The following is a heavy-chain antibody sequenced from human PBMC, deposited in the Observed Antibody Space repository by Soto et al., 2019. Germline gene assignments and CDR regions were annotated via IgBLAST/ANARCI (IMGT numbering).Heavy chain of an antibody. Sequence: QVQLQESGPGLVKPSQTLSLTCTVSGGSISSGDYYWSWIRQPPGKGLEWIGYIYYSGSTYYNPSLKSRVTISVDTSKNRFSLKLSSVTAADTAVYYCARTLAYCGGDCYSEADYWGQGTLVTVSS. CDR3: ARTLAYCGGDCYSEADY. CDR1: GGSISSGDYY. V-gene: IGHV4-30-4*01. CDR2: IYYSGST. D-gene: IGHD2-21*02. J-gene: IGHJ4*02.